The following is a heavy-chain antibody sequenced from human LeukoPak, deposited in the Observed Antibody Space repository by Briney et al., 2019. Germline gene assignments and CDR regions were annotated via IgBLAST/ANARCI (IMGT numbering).Heavy chain of an antibody. CDR1: GYTFTSYD. CDR2: MNPNSGNT. J-gene: IGHJ6*02. D-gene: IGHD6-19*01. CDR3: AGSSGWRYGMDV. Sequence: ASVKVSCKASGYTFTSYDINWVRQATGQGLEWMGWMNPNSGNTGYAQKFQGRVTMTRNTSISTAYMELSGLRSEDTAVYYCAGSSGWRYGMDVWGQGTTVTVSS. V-gene: IGHV1-8*01.